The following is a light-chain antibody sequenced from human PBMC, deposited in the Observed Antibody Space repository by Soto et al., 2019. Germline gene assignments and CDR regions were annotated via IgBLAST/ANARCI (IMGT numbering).Light chain of an antibody. CDR1: SSDVGSYNR. CDR2: EVN. Sequence: QSALTQPPSVSGSPGQSVTISCTGTSSDVGSYNRVSWYQQPPGAAPKLMIYEVNNRPSGVPDRFSGSKSANTASLTISGLQAEDEADYYCSLYTTSRTLVFGGGTKVTVL. CDR3: SLYTTSRTLV. J-gene: IGLJ3*02. V-gene: IGLV2-18*01.